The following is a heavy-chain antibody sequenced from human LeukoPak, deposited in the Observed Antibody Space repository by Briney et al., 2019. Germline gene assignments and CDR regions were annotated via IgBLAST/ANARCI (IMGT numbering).Heavy chain of an antibody. CDR1: GFTFSSYA. CDR2: ISGSGSST. V-gene: IGHV3-23*01. D-gene: IGHD3-3*01. Sequence: PGGSLRLSCAASGFTFSSYAMSWVRQAPGKGLEWVSAISGSGSSTYYADSVKGRFTISRDNAKNSLYLQMNSLRAEDTAVYYCARGITIFGVVIDYWGQGTLVTVSS. J-gene: IGHJ4*02. CDR3: ARGITIFGVVIDY.